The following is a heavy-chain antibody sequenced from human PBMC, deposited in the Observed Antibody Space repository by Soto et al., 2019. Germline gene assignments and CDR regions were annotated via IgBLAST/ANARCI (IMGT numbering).Heavy chain of an antibody. Sequence: QVQLVQSGAEVKKPGASVKVSCKASGYTFTSYDINWVRQATGQGLEWMGWMNPNSGNTGYAQKVQGRVIMTRNTSISTAYMELSSLRTEDTAVYYCAIPSAAIPLYSYCMDVWGQGTTVTVSS. J-gene: IGHJ6*02. CDR2: MNPNSGNT. D-gene: IGHD2-2*02. V-gene: IGHV1-8*01. CDR1: GYTFTSYD. CDR3: AIPSAAIPLYSYCMDV.